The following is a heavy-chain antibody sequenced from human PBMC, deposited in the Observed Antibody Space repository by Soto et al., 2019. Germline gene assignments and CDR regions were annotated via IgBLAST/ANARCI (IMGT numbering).Heavy chain of an antibody. CDR3: ARCLYYYDSSGYSRPSHDAFDI. D-gene: IGHD3-22*01. CDR1: GGTFSSYA. CDR2: SIPIFGTA. Sequence: QVQLVQSGAEVKKPGSSVKVSCKASGGTFSSYAISWVRQAPGQGLEWMGGSIPIFGTANYAQKFQGRVTITADVSTSTAYMQLSSLGSEDTVVYYCARCLYYYDSSGYSRPSHDAFDIWGQGTMVTVSS. J-gene: IGHJ3*02. V-gene: IGHV1-69*01.